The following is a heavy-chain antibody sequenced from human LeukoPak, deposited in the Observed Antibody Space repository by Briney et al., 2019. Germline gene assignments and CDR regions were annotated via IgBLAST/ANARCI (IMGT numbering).Heavy chain of an antibody. V-gene: IGHV4-4*02. CDR3: AKQKTAMVGRAFDI. Sequence: SGTLSLTCAVSGGSISSSNWWSWVRQPPGKGLEWIGEIYHSGSTNYNPSLKSRVSISEDTSKNQFSLKLSSVTAADTAVYYCAKQKTAMVGRAFDIWGQGTMVTVSS. J-gene: IGHJ3*02. D-gene: IGHD5-18*01. CDR2: IYHSGST. CDR1: GGSISSSNW.